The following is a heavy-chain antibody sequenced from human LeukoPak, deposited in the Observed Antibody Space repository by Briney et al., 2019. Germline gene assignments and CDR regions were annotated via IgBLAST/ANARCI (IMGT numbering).Heavy chain of an antibody. CDR2: IYYSGST. CDR3: ARGTGDRYYYYYMDV. D-gene: IGHD7-27*01. CDR1: GGSISSYY. J-gene: IGHJ6*03. Sequence: PLETLSLTCTVSGGSISSYYWSWIRQPPGKGLEWIGYIYYSGSTNYNPSLKSRVTISIDTSKNQFSLKLSSVTAADTAVYYCARGTGDRYYYYYMDVWGKGTTVIVSS. V-gene: IGHV4-59*01.